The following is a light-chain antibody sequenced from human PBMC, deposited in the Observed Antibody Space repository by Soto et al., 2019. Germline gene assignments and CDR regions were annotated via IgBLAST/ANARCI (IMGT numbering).Light chain of an antibody. CDR3: QQRSNWPGT. CDR2: DAS. V-gene: IGKV3-11*01. Sequence: EILLKQSPATRSLSPGERATLSCRASQSVRGYLACYQQKPGKAPRLLIYDASTRATGIPARFSGSGSGTDFTLTISSLEPEDFAVYYCQQRSNWPGTFGQGTKVEIK. CDR1: QSVRGY. J-gene: IGKJ1*01.